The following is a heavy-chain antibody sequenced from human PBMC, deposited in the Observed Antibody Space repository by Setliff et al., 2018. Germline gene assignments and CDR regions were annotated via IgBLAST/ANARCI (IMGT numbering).Heavy chain of an antibody. CDR2: INRDGSYT. J-gene: IGHJ4*02. Sequence: PGGSLRLSCAASGFTFSSYWMYWVRQAPGKGLVWVSRINRDGSYTVNADSVEGRFTISRDNAKNTLYLQMNSLGAEDTAVYYCARDSYTSPDYWGQGTLVTVSS. CDR3: ARDSYTSPDY. D-gene: IGHD6-13*01. CDR1: GFTFSSYW. V-gene: IGHV3-74*01.